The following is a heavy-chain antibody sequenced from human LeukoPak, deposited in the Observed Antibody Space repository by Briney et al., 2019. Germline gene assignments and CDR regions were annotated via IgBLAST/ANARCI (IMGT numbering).Heavy chain of an antibody. Sequence: ASVKVSCKASGYTFTGYYMHWVRQAPGQGLEWMGWINPNSGGTNYAQKLQGRVTMTRDTSISTAYMELSRLRSDDTAVYYCARVASSGWHEIINWFDPWGQGTLVTVSS. V-gene: IGHV1-2*02. D-gene: IGHD6-19*01. J-gene: IGHJ5*02. CDR1: GYTFTGYY. CDR3: ARVASSGWHEIINWFDP. CDR2: INPNSGGT.